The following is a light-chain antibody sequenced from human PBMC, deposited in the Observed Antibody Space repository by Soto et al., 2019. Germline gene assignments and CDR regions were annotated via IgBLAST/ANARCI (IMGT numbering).Light chain of an antibody. CDR1: SSDVGAYNY. CDR3: SSYAGGNNIMV. CDR2: AVN. J-gene: IGLJ2*01. V-gene: IGLV2-8*01. Sequence: QSALTQPPSASGSPGQSVTISCTGTSSDVGAYNYVSWYQQEPGKAPKLMIYAVNKRPSGVPDRFSGSKSGNTASLTVSGLRAADEADYCCSSYAGGNNIMVFGGGTKLTVL.